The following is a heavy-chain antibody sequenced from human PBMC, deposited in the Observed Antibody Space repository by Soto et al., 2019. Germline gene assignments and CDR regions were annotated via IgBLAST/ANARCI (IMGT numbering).Heavy chain of an antibody. CDR3: ARASGSFIRFDT. Sequence: QVQLQESGPRLVKSSQTLSLTCDVSGGSISTSGYYWTWIRQHPGKGLEWIGYIYYTGNSFYHPSLRRRASISLXXSKNQFSLHLSSVTAADTAVYYCARASGSFIRFDTWGQGTLVTVSS. CDR2: IYYTGNS. CDR1: GGSISTSGYY. V-gene: IGHV4-31*11. J-gene: IGHJ5*02. D-gene: IGHD3-22*01.